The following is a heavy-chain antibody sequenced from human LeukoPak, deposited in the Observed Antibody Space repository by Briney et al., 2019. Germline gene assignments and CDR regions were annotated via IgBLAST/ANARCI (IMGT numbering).Heavy chain of an antibody. J-gene: IGHJ3*02. Sequence: SGPTLVNPTQTLTLTFTFSGFSLSTSGVGVGWIRQPPGKALEWLALIYWDDDKRYSPSLKSRLTITKDTSKNQVVLTMTNVDPVDTATYYCAHKIPVETTNVFDIWGQGTMVTVSS. CDR2: IYWDDDK. CDR3: AHKIPVETTNVFDI. V-gene: IGHV2-5*02. CDR1: GFSLSTSGVG. D-gene: IGHD1-26*01.